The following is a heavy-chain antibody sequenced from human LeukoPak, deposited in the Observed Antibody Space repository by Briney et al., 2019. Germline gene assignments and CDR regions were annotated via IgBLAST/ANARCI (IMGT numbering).Heavy chain of an antibody. CDR3: TRDPDLSGYSFFEY. J-gene: IGHJ4*02. Sequence: PGGSLRLSCAVSAFTLSSYWMRWVRQAPGKGLVWVARINTVGSSTTYADSVKGRFTISRDNAKNTLYLQMNSLRAEDTAIYYCTRDPDLSGYSFFEYWGQGTLVTVSS. CDR1: AFTLSSYW. D-gene: IGHD3-22*01. V-gene: IGHV3-74*01. CDR2: INTVGSST.